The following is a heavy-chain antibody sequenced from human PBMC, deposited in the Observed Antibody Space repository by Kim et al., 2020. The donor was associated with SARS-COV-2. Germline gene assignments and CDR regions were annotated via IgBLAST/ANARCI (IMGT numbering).Heavy chain of an antibody. J-gene: IGHJ6*02. D-gene: IGHD6-25*01. CDR2: IVVGSGNT. V-gene: IGHV1-58*02. CDR3: AAGQERRGRLHYYYYGMDV. CDR1: GFTFTSSA. Sequence: SVKVSCKASGFTFTSSAMQWVRQARGQRLEWIGWIVVGSGNTNYAQKFQERVTITRDMSTSTAYMELSSLRSEDTAVYYCAAGQERRGRLHYYYYGMDVWGQGTTVTVSS.